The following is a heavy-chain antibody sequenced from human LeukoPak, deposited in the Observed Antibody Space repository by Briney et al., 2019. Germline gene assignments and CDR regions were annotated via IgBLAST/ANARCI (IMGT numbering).Heavy chain of an antibody. J-gene: IGHJ4*02. CDR1: GFTFSSYA. Sequence: GGSLRLSCAASGFTFSSYATHWVRQAPGKGLEWVAVISYDGSNKYYADSVKGRFTISRDNSKNTLYLQMIRLRAEDTAVYYCARDRDDSSGYYYGYFDYWGRGTLVTVSS. V-gene: IGHV3-30-3*01. CDR3: ARDRDDSSGYYYGYFDY. D-gene: IGHD3-22*01. CDR2: ISYDGSNK.